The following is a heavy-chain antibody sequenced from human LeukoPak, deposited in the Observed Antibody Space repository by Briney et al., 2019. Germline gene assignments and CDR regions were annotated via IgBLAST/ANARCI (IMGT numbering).Heavy chain of an antibody. V-gene: IGHV5-51*01. J-gene: IGHJ6*03. CDR2: IYLGDSDT. Sequence: GESLKISCKGSGYNFTSYWIGWVRQMPGKGLEWMGIIYLGDSDTRYSPSFQGQVTISADKSISTAYLQWSSLKASDSAMYYCARRSTLSYDYYMDVWGKGTTVTVSS. CDR3: ARRSTLSYDYYMDV. D-gene: IGHD6-6*01. CDR1: GYNFTSYW.